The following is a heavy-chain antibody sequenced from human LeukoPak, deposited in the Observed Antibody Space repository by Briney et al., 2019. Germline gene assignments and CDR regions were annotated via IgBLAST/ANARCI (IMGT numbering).Heavy chain of an antibody. CDR1: GFTFSNNW. Sequence: PGRSLTPSCAASGFTFSNNWMCCVSQAPGKGLEWVANIKEDGSEKYYVDSVKGRFTISRDNAKNSCSLQMNSLRVEDTAVYYCARGRAVQDWGQGTLVIVSS. CDR3: ARGRAVQD. CDR2: IKEDGSEK. J-gene: IGHJ4*02. D-gene: IGHD1-1*01. V-gene: IGHV3-7*05.